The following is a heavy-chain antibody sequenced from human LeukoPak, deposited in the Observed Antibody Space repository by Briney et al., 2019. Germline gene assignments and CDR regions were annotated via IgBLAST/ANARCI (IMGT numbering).Heavy chain of an antibody. V-gene: IGHV3-23*01. J-gene: IGHJ4*02. CDR2: ISGSGGST. D-gene: IGHD3-9*01. CDR1: GVSFSTYT. CDR3: AKALADWPLPFNFDY. Sequence: GGSLRLSCAASGVSFSTYTMSWVRQAPGKGLEWVPGISGSGGSTYYADSVRGRFTISRDNSKNTLYLQMNSLRAEDTAVYYCAKALADWPLPFNFDYWDQGTLVTVSS.